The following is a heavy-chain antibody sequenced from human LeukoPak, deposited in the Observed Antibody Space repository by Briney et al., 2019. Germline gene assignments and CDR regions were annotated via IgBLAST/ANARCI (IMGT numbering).Heavy chain of an antibody. CDR3: ARDVSPDSSGNPDY. CDR1: GYTFTGYF. D-gene: IGHD3-22*01. J-gene: IGHJ4*02. CDR2: IDPNSGAT. Sequence: GASVKASCKASGYTFTGYFMHWVRQAPGQGLDWMGWIDPNSGATNYAQKFQGRVTMTRDTSISTAYMELSRLTSDDTAVYYCARDVSPDSSGNPDYWGQGTLVTVSS. V-gene: IGHV1-2*02.